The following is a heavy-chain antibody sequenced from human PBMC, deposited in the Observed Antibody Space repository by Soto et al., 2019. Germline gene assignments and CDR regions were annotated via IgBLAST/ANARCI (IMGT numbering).Heavy chain of an antibody. CDR3: ARHSNDYIWGSYRQFDY. D-gene: IGHD3-16*02. Sequence: SETLSLTCTVSGGSISSSSYYGGWIRQPPGKGLGWIGSIYYSGSTYYNPSLKSRVTISVDTSKNQFSLKLSSVTAADTAVYYCARHSNDYIWGSYRQFDYWGQGTLVTVSS. V-gene: IGHV4-39*01. CDR1: GGSISSSSYY. CDR2: IYYSGST. J-gene: IGHJ4*02.